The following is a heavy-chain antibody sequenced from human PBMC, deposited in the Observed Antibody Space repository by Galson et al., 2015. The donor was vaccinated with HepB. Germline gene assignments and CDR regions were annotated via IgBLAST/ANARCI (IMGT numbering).Heavy chain of an antibody. J-gene: IGHJ4*02. Sequence: LSLTCTVSGGSIRSYYWSWIRQPPGKGLEWIGHIFYTESASYNPSLKSRVTISVDTSKSQFSLKLSSVIPADTAVYYCARTRGYCGGGPCYDQYYFDYWGQGTPVTVSS. CDR2: IFYTESA. D-gene: IGHD2-15*01. V-gene: IGHV4-59*01. CDR3: ARTRGYCGGGPCYDQYYFDY. CDR1: GGSIRSYY.